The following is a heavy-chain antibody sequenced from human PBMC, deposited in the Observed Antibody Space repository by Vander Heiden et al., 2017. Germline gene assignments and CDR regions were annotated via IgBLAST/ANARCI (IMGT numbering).Heavy chain of an antibody. J-gene: IGHJ6*02. V-gene: IGHV3-23*01. Sequence: EVQLLESGGGLVQPGGSLRLSCSASGFTFSSYAMSWVPQAPGKGLEWGSAISGSGGSTYYADSVKGRFTISRDNSKNTLYLQMNSLRAEDTAVYYCAKGGETGTTGNYGMDVWGQGTTVTVSS. CDR2: ISGSGGST. D-gene: IGHD1-1*01. CDR1: GFTFSSYA. CDR3: AKGGETGTTGNYGMDV.